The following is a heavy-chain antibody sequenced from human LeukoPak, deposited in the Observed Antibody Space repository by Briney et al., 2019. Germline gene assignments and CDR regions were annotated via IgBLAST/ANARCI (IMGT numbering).Heavy chain of an antibody. D-gene: IGHD2-2*01. CDR1: GFTFSRYG. J-gene: IGHJ4*02. Sequence: GGSLRLSCAASGFTFSRYGMHWVRQAPGRGLEWVALIFYDGSNQYNRDAVKGRFTISRDNSKNTLYLQMNSLRAEDTAVYYCARYGVSSSTSYIDFWGQGTLVTVSS. CDR3: ARYGVSSSTSYIDF. V-gene: IGHV3-33*01. CDR2: IFYDGSNQ.